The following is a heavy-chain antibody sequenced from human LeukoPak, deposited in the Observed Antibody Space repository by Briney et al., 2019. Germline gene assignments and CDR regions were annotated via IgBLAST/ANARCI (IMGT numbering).Heavy chain of an antibody. D-gene: IGHD3-3*01. CDR1: GFTFSSYA. Sequence: GGSLRLSCAASGFTFSSYAMHWVRQAPGKGLEWVAVISYDGSNKYYADSVKGRFTISRDNSKNTLYLQMNSLRAEDTAVYYCARTISLDIWGQGTMVTVSS. J-gene: IGHJ3*02. CDR2: ISYDGSNK. V-gene: IGHV3-30-3*01. CDR3: ARTISLDI.